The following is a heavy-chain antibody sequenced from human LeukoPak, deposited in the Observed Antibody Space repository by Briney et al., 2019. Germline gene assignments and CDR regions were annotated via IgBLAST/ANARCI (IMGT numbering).Heavy chain of an antibody. V-gene: IGHV4-4*07. D-gene: IGHD3-22*01. CDR3: ARLKFYDSTGYSPGYYMDV. CDR1: GGSIISNY. J-gene: IGHJ6*03. Sequence: SETLSLTCTVAGGSIISNYWSWIRQSAGTGLEWIGRIYGSGITDYNPSLKSRVTMSLDTSRKQFSLRLTSVTAADTAVYYCARLKFYDSTGYSPGYYMDVWGKGTTVSVFS. CDR2: IYGSGIT.